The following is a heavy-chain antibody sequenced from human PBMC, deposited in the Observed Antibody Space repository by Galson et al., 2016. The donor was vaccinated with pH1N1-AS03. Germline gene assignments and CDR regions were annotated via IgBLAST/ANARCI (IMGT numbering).Heavy chain of an antibody. CDR2: TYTGGST. J-gene: IGHJ4*02. CDR1: GFTVSSNY. V-gene: IGHV3-53*01. CDR3: ARGRARGYSGYDL. D-gene: IGHD5-12*01. Sequence: SLRLSCAASGFTVSSNYMSWVRQAPGKGLEWVSLTYTGGSTDYADSVKGRFTISRDNSKNTLYFQMNSLRAEDTAMYYCARGRARGYSGYDLWGQGTLVTVSS.